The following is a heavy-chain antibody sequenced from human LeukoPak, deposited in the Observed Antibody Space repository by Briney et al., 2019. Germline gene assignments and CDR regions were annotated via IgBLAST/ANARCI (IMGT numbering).Heavy chain of an antibody. J-gene: IGHJ4*02. D-gene: IGHD3-16*02. V-gene: IGHV1-69*13. CDR3: ARAPPSGLRLGELSTPFDY. CDR1: GGTFSSYA. Sequence: SVKVSCKASGGTFSSYAISWVRQAPGQGLEWMGGIIPIFGTANYAQKFQGRVTITADESTSTAYMELSSLRSEDTAVYYCARAPPSGLRLGELSTPFDYWGQGTLVTVSS. CDR2: IIPIFGTA.